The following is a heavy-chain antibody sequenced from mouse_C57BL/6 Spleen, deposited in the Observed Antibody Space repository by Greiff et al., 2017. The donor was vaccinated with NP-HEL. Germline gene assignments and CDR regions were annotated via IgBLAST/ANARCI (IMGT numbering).Heavy chain of an antibody. CDR1: GYTFTSYR. J-gene: IGHJ4*01. Sequence: QVQLQQPGAELVKPGASVKLSCTASGYTFTSYRMHWVKQRPGRGLEWIGRIDPNSGGTKYNEKFKSQATLTVDKPSSTAYMQLSSLTSEDSAVYYCARSPYYGNYDAMDYWGQGTSVTVSS. D-gene: IGHD2-10*01. CDR3: ARSPYYGNYDAMDY. V-gene: IGHV1-72*01. CDR2: IDPNSGGT.